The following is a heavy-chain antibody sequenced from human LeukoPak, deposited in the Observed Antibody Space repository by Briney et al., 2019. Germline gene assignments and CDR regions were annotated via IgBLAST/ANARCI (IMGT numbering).Heavy chain of an antibody. CDR2: ISGSGGST. J-gene: IGHJ4*02. CDR3: AKDQVWIVVGSFDY. V-gene: IGHV3-23*01. D-gene: IGHD3-22*01. Sequence: GGSLRLSCAASGFTFSSYAMSWVRQAPGKGLEWVSGISGSGGSTYYADSVKGRFTISRDNSKSTLYLQMTSLRAEDTAVYYCAKDQVWIVVGSFDYWGQGTLVTVSS. CDR1: GFTFSSYA.